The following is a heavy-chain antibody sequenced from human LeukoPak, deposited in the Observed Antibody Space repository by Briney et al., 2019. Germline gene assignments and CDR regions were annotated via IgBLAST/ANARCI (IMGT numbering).Heavy chain of an antibody. CDR1: GGSFSGYY. V-gene: IGHV4-34*01. D-gene: IGHD2-15*01. CDR2: INHSGST. Sequence: PSETLSLTCAVYGGSFSGYYWSWIRQPPGKGLGWIGEINHSGSTNYNPSLKSRVTISVDTSKNQFSLKLSSVTAADTAVYYCARGEKWWSYFDYWGQGTLVTVSS. CDR3: ARGEKWWSYFDY. J-gene: IGHJ4*02.